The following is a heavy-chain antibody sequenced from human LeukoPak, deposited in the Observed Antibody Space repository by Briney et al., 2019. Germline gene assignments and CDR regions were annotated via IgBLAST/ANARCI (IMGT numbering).Heavy chain of an antibody. CDR1: GFTFSNYW. CDR2: IRPDGIRT. Sequence: GGSLRLSCAASGFTFSNYWMHWVRQAPGKRLVWVSRIRPDGIRTDYPDSVKGRFTISRDNAANTLYLQMNSLGVEDTAVYYCARTTVTTFYAFDIWGQGTMVTVSS. J-gene: IGHJ3*02. V-gene: IGHV3-74*01. D-gene: IGHD4-17*01. CDR3: ARTTVTTFYAFDI.